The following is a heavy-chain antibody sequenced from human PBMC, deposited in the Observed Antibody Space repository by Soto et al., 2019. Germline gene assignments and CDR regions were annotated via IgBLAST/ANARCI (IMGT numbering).Heavy chain of an antibody. J-gene: IGHJ6*03. CDR1: GGSISSGGYY. V-gene: IGHV4-31*03. D-gene: IGHD3-10*01. CDR3: ARVFLSSSGSYSRFYYYMDV. Sequence: SETLSLTCTVSGGSISSGGYYWSWIRQHPGKGLEWIGYIYYSGSTYYNPSLKSRLTISVDTSKNQFSLKLSSVTAADTAVYYCARVFLSSSGSYSRFYYYMDVWGKRTTVTVSS. CDR2: IYYSGST.